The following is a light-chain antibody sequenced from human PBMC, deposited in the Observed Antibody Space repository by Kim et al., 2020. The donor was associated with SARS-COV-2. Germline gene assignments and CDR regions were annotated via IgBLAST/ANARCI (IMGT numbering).Light chain of an antibody. Sequence: QAGLTQPPSVSKGLRQTATLTCTGNSNNVGDQGAAWLQQHQGHPPKLLSFRNNNRPSGISERLSASRSGNTASLTITGVQPEDAADYYCSAWDSSLSAWVFGGGTQLTVL. CDR2: RNN. CDR3: SAWDSSLSAWV. J-gene: IGLJ3*02. V-gene: IGLV10-54*01. CDR1: SNNVGDQG.